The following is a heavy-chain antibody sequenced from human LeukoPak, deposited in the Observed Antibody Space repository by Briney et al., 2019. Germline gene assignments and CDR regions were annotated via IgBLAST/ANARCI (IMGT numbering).Heavy chain of an antibody. J-gene: IGHJ5*02. Sequence: VASVKVSCKASGYTFTGYHMHWVRQAPGQGLEWMGIINPSGGSTSYAQKFQGRVTMTRDTSTSTVYMDLSSLRSEGTAVYYCARDPHHTQLRGVDNWFDPWGQGTLVTVSS. CDR1: GYTFTGYH. CDR2: INPSGGST. D-gene: IGHD3-10*01. V-gene: IGHV1-46*01. CDR3: ARDPHHTQLRGVDNWFDP.